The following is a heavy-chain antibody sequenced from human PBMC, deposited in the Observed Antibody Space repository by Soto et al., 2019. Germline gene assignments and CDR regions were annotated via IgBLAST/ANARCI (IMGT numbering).Heavy chain of an antibody. V-gene: IGHV3-30*18. CDR3: AKDFKVTTGYYGMDV. CDR2: ISYDVSNK. D-gene: IGHD4-17*01. J-gene: IGHJ6*02. CDR1: GFTFSSYG. Sequence: GGSLRLSCAASGFTFSSYGMHWVRQAPGKGLEWVAVISYDVSNKYYADSVKGRFTISRDNSKNTLYLQMNSLRAEDTAVYYCAKDFKVTTGYYGMDVWGQGTRVTVSS.